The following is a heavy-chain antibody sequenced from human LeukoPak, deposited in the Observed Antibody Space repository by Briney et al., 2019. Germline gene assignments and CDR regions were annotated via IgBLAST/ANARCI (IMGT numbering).Heavy chain of an antibody. V-gene: IGHV4-31*03. CDR3: ARDRIGSITGTRSHYYYGMDV. J-gene: IGHJ6*02. CDR1: GGSISSGGYY. Sequence: PSETLSLTCTVSGGSISSGGYYWSWIRQHPGKGLEWIGYIYYSGSTYYNPSLKSRVTISVDTSKNQFSLKLSSVTAADTAVYYCARDRIGSITGTRSHYYYGMDVWGQGTTVTVSS. CDR2: IYYSGST. D-gene: IGHD1-7*01.